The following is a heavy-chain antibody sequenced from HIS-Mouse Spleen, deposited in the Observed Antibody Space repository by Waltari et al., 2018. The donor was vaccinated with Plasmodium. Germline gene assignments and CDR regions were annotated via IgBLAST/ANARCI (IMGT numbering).Heavy chain of an antibody. D-gene: IGHD6-13*01. CDR2: ISSSSSYI. CDR1: GFTFRRYS. V-gene: IGHV3-21*01. CDR3: ARESSSSWYFDY. J-gene: IGHJ4*02. Sequence: EVQLVESGGGLVKPGGSLRLSCAASGFTFRRYSMNWVPQAPGKGLEWVSSISSSSSYIYYADSVKGRFTISRDNAKNSLYLQMNSLRAEDTAVYYCARESSSSWYFDYWGQGTLVTVSS.